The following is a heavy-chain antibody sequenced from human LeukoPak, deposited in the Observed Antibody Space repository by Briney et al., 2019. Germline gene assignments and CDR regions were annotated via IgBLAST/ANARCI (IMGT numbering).Heavy chain of an antibody. CDR1: GDSVSTISAA. Sequence: SQTLSLTCGISGDSVSTISAAWNRIRQSPSRGLEWLGRTYYRSRWYNDYAVSVKSRISFNPDTSKNQLSLHLTSLTPEDTAVYYCAREISSTFGVWGQGTMVTVSS. V-gene: IGHV6-1*01. CDR2: TYYRSRWYN. J-gene: IGHJ3*01. CDR3: AREISSTFGV.